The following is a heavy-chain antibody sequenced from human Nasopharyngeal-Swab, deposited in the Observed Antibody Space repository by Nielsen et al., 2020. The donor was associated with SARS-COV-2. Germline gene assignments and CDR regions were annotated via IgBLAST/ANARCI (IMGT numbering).Heavy chain of an antibody. CDR2: INYSGNT. Sequence: SETLSLTCAVSGGSFRGYYGSWIRQPPGKGLEWIGEINYSGNTNYNQSLKSRVTISVATSANHFSLKLSAVTDADTAVYDCARTDGYYGGNARPFDLWGRGTLVTVSS. J-gene: IGHJ2*01. D-gene: IGHD4-23*01. CDR1: GGSFRGYY. CDR3: ARTDGYYGGNARPFDL. V-gene: IGHV4-34*01.